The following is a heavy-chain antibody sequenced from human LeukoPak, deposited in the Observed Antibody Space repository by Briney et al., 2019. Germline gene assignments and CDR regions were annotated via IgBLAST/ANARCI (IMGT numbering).Heavy chain of an antibody. CDR1: PGTLGCYA. D-gene: IGHD4/OR15-4a*01. V-gene: IGHV1-69*13. CDR3: ARGLTMAGYYYYMDV. J-gene: IGHJ6*03. Sequence: ASVKVSCKASPGTLGCYAISWVRQAPGQGLEWMGGIIPIFGTANYAQKFQGRVTITADESTSSAYMELSSLRSEDTAVYYCARGLTMAGYYYYMDVWGKGTTVTVS. CDR2: IIPIFGTA.